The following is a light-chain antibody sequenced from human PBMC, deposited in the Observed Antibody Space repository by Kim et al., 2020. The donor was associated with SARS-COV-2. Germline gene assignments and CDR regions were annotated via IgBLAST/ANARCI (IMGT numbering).Light chain of an antibody. CDR2: DVS. J-gene: IGLJ3*02. Sequence: GQSVTIYSTGSSSDVGGYKYVSWYHQHPGKAPKLMIYDVSERPSRVPDRFSGSKSDNTASLTISGLQAEDEADYYCCSYAGGYTWVFGGGTKLTVL. V-gene: IGLV2-11*01. CDR3: CSYAGGYTWV. CDR1: SSDVGGYKY.